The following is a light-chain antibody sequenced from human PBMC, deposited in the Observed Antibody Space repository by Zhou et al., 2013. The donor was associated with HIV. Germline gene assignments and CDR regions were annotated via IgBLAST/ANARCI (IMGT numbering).Light chain of an antibody. CDR1: QDISNY. CDR2: AAS. CDR3: QKYNSAPWT. J-gene: IGKJ1*01. Sequence: DIQMTQSPSSLSASVGDRVTITCRASQDISNYLAWYQQKPGKVPKLLIYAASTLQSGVPSRLSGSGAGTNFTLTISSLQPEDVATYYCQKYNSAPWTFGQGTKVEIK. V-gene: IGKV1-27*01.